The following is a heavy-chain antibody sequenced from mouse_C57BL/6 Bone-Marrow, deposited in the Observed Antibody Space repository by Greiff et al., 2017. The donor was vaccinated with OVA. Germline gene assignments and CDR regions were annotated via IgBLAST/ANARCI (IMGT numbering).Heavy chain of an antibody. CDR2: IDPEDGET. V-gene: IGHV14-2*01. D-gene: IGHD1-1*02. Sequence: EVQLQQSGAELVKPGASVKLSCTASGFNIKDYYMHWVKQRTEQGLEWIGRIDPEDGETKYAPKFQGKATITADTSSNTAYLQLSSLTSEDTAVYYCAAPYGGNPYWYFDVWGTGTTVTVSS. CDR3: AAPYGGNPYWYFDV. J-gene: IGHJ1*03. CDR1: GFNIKDYY.